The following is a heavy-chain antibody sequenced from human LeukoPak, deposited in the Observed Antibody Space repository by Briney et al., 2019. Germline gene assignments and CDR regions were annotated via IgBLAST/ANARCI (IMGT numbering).Heavy chain of an antibody. CDR1: GFTFSSCA. CDR3: ARDSSGPAF. V-gene: IGHV3-23*01. J-gene: IGHJ4*02. Sequence: PGGSLRLSCAASGFTFSSCAMSWVRQAPGEGLEWVSAISGSGGSTYYADSVKGRFTVSGDYSKNTLYLQMNNLRADDTAVYYCARDSSGPAFWGQGTLVTVSS. CDR2: ISGSGGST. D-gene: IGHD3-22*01.